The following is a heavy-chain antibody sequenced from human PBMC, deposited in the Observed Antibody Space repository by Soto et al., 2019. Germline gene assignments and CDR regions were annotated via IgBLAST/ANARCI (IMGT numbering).Heavy chain of an antibody. CDR1: GFPFSSYA. J-gene: IGHJ4*02. D-gene: IGHD3-3*01. CDR2: ISGSGGST. CDR3: AKVCLDDFWVDY. V-gene: IGHV3-23*01. Sequence: GGSLRLSSAASGFPFSSYAMSWVRQAPGKGLEWVSAISGSGGSTYYADSVKGRFTISRDNSKNTLYLQMNSLRAEDTAVYYCAKVCLDDFWVDYWGQGTLVTVSS.